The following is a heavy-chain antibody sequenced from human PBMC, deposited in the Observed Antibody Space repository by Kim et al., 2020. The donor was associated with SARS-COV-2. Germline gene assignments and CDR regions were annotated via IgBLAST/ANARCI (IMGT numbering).Heavy chain of an antibody. CDR2: INAGNGNT. CDR3: ARDPSLFGLDAFDY. J-gene: IGHJ4*02. V-gene: IGHV1-3*01. Sequence: ASVKVSCKASGYTFSNYAMHWVRQAPGQRLEWMGWINAGNGNTKYSQRFQGRVTITRDTSASTAYMDVSSLRSEDTAVYYCARDPSLFGLDAFDYWGQGILVTVSS. D-gene: IGHD3-9*01. CDR1: GYTFSNYA.